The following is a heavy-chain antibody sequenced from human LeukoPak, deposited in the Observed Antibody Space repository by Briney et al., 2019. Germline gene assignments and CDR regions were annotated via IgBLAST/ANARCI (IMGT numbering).Heavy chain of an antibody. Sequence: SETLSLTCTVSGGSISSYYWSLIRQPPGKGLEWIGYIYYSGSTNYNPSLKSRVTISVDTSKNQFSLKLSSVTAADTAVYYCATITPPDDSSGYYSDYWGQGTLVTVSS. V-gene: IGHV4-59*01. CDR1: GGSISSYY. D-gene: IGHD3-22*01. J-gene: IGHJ4*02. CDR3: ATITPPDDSSGYYSDY. CDR2: IYYSGST.